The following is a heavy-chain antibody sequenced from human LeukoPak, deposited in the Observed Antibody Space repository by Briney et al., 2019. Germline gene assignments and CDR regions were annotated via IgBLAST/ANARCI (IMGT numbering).Heavy chain of an antibody. CDR2: IYYSGST. Sequence: WIRQPPGKGLEWIGSIYYSGSTYYNPSLKSRVTISVDTSKNQFSLKLSSVTAADTAVYYCARLPGRYSSSGFDYWGQGTLVTVSS. J-gene: IGHJ4*02. D-gene: IGHD6-6*01. V-gene: IGHV4-39*01. CDR3: ARLPGRYSSSGFDY.